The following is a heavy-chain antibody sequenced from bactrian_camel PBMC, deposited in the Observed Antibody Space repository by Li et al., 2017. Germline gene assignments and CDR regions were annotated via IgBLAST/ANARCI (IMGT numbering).Heavy chain of an antibody. J-gene: IGHJ4*01. D-gene: IGHD5*01. CDR1: GSIRRRYC. CDR3: ARGFRVGWGLCRLLPSEYDL. CDR2: IDTDGYT. V-gene: IGHV3S6*01. Sequence: HVQLVESGGGSVQPGGSLRLSCATSGSIRRRYCLAWFRQDPGKEREGVGAIDTDGYTFYADSAKGRFTISKDDSQKTLYLQMNCLKPEDTAMYYCARGFRVGWGLCRLLPSEYDLWGQGTQVTVS.